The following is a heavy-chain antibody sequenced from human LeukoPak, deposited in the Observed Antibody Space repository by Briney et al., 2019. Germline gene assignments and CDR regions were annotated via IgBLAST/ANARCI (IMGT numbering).Heavy chain of an antibody. CDR3: ARDRSSGYYYHP. V-gene: IGHV4-4*07. D-gene: IGHD3-22*01. Sequence: SETLSLTCTVSGGSISSYYWTWIRQPAEKGLEWIGRIYSSGSTNYSPSLKSRVTMSVDTSKNQFSLKLSSVTAADTAVYYCARDRSSGYYYHPWGQGTLVTVSS. CDR2: IYSSGST. CDR1: GGSISSYY. J-gene: IGHJ5*02.